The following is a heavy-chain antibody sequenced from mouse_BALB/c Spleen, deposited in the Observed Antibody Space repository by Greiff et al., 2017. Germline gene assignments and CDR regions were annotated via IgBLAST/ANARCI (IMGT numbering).Heavy chain of an antibody. D-gene: IGHD1-1*01. Sequence: EVNLVESGGDLVKPGGSLKLSCAASGFTFSSYGMSWVRQTPDKRLEWVATISSGGSYTYYPDSVKGRFTISRDNAKNTLYLQMSSLKSEETAMYYCERLGGSGYVDYWGQGTTRTVSS. CDR3: ERLGGSGYVDY. CDR2: ISSGGSYT. CDR1: GFTFSSYG. V-gene: IGHV5-6*01. J-gene: IGHJ2*01.